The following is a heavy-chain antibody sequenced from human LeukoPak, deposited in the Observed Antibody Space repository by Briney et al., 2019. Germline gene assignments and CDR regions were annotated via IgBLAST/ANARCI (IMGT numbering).Heavy chain of an antibody. CDR3: AKDNPVRGVIISDY. CDR2: ISGSGGST. CDR1: GFTFSSYS. V-gene: IGHV3-23*01. J-gene: IGHJ4*02. Sequence: GGSLRLSCAASGFTFSSYSMNWVRQAPGKGLEWVSAISGSGGSTYYADSVKGRFTISRDNSKNTLYLQMNSLRAEDTAVYYCAKDNPVRGVIISDYWSQGTLVTVSS. D-gene: IGHD3-10*01.